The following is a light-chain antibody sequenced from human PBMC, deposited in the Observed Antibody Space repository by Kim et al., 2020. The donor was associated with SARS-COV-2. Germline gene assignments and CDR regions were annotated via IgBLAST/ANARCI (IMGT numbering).Light chain of an antibody. J-gene: IGKJ4*01. Sequence: AAVGDRLTLTDRASQDISNSLAGYQQKPGKAPKLLLSATSKLERGVPSRFSGSGSGTTYTLTISNLQPEDFATYYCQQYYSHPLTFGGGTKVDIK. CDR2: ATS. V-gene: IGKV1-NL1*01. CDR1: QDISNS. CDR3: QQYYSHPLT.